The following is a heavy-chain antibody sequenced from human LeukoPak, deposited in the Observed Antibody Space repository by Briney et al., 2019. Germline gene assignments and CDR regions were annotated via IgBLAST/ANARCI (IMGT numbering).Heavy chain of an antibody. CDR2: INHSGST. V-gene: IGHV4-34*01. CDR1: GGSFSGYY. D-gene: IGHD3-10*01. CDR3: ARPVRRGRFDP. Sequence: SETLSLTCAVYGGSFSGYYWSWIRQPPGKGLEWIGEINHSGSTNYNPSLKSRVTISVDSSKNQFSLKLSSVTAADTAVYYCARPVRRGRFDPWGQGTLVTVSS. J-gene: IGHJ5*02.